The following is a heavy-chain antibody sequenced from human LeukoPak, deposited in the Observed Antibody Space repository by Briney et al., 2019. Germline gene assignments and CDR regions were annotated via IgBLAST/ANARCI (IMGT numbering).Heavy chain of an antibody. Sequence: PGGSLRLSCAASGFTFSSYGMHWVRQAPGKGLEWVANINQDGSEKYYVESVKGRFTISRDNAKNSLSLQMNSLRAEDTAVYYCAREKRWLHPIDYWGQGTLVTVSS. CDR2: INQDGSEK. J-gene: IGHJ4*02. CDR1: GFTFSSYG. V-gene: IGHV3-7*05. D-gene: IGHD5-24*01. CDR3: AREKRWLHPIDY.